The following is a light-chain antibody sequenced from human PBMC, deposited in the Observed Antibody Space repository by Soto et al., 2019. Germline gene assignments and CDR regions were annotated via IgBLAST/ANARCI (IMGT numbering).Light chain of an antibody. V-gene: IGKV3-20*01. CDR1: QSVSSYY. CDR3: QQYNTWPPT. CDR2: AAS. Sequence: EIVLTQSPGTLSLSPGERATLSCRASQSVSSYYLAWYQQKPGQAPRLLIYAASSRATGIPDRFSGGGSGTDFTLTISGLQSEDFAVYYCQQYNTWPPTFGQGTKVDIK. J-gene: IGKJ1*01.